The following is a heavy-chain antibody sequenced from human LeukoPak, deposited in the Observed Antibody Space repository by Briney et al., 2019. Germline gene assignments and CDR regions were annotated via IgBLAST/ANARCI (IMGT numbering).Heavy chain of an antibody. CDR3: ARSLGAQLPPIH. Sequence: SETLSLTCTASGDSISRYYWSWIRQPPGKGPEWIGYIYYSGSTNYNPSLKSRVTISIDTSKNQSSLRLTSVTAADTAVYYCARSLGAQLPPIHWGQGTLVTVSS. CDR2: IYYSGST. CDR1: GDSISRYY. V-gene: IGHV4-59*01. D-gene: IGHD2-2*01. J-gene: IGHJ4*02.